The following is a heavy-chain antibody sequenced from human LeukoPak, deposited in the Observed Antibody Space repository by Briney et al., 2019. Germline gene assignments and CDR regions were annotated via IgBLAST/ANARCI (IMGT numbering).Heavy chain of an antibody. D-gene: IGHD3-3*01. J-gene: IGHJ3*02. Sequence: PGGSLRLSCAASGFTFSSYGMHWVRQAPGKGLEWVAVIWYDGSNKYYADSVKGRFTISRDNSKNTLYLQMNSLRAEDTAVYYCARDRDFWSGYYDAFDIWGQGTMVTVSS. V-gene: IGHV3-33*01. CDR2: IWYDGSNK. CDR3: ARDRDFWSGYYDAFDI. CDR1: GFTFSSYG.